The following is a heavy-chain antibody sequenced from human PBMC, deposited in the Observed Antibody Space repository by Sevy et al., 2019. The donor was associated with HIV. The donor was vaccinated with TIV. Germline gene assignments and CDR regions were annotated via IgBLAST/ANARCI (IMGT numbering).Heavy chain of an antibody. D-gene: IGHD3-3*01. CDR1: GFTFRSYA. CDR3: ARGGTIFGLVRHYFDY. J-gene: IGHJ4*02. Sequence: GGSLRLSCEASGFTFRSYAMSWVRQAPGKGLDWVSIIYSDGSTKYADALKGRFTISRDNSKNTMYLQMNSLRVEDTAVYYCARGGTIFGLVRHYFDYWGQGTLVTVSS. V-gene: IGHV3-66*01. CDR2: IYSDGST.